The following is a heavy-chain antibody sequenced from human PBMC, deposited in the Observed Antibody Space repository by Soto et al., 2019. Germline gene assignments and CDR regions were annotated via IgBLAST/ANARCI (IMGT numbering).Heavy chain of an antibody. CDR3: ATYSGNYERYGVYYGMDV. Sequence: GGSLRLSCAASGFTFSNYAISWVRQAPGKGLEWVSSISGSGGSTYYADSVKGRFTISRDNSKNTLYLQMNSMRAEDTAVYYCATYSGNYERYGVYYGMDVWGQGTTVTVSS. J-gene: IGHJ6*02. D-gene: IGHD1-26*01. V-gene: IGHV3-23*01. CDR2: ISGSGGST. CDR1: GFTFSNYA.